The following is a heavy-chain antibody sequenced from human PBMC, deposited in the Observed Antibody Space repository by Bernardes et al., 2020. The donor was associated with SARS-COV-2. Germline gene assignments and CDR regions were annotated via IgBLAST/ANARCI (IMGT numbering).Heavy chain of an antibody. D-gene: IGHD6-13*01. J-gene: IGHJ3*02. CDR2: INPNSGGT. CDR1: GYTFTGYY. Sequence: ASVKVSCKASGYTFTGYYMHWVRQAPGQGLEWMGWINPNSGGTNYAQKFQGWVTMTRDTSISTAYMELSRLRSDDTAVYYCARSPYRSSSDAFDIWGQGTMVTVSS. V-gene: IGHV1-2*04. CDR3: ARSPYRSSSDAFDI.